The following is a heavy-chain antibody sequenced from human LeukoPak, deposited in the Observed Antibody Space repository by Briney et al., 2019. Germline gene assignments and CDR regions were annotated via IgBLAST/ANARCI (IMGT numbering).Heavy chain of an antibody. CDR2: IYYSGGS. V-gene: IGHV4-59*12. D-gene: IGHD2-15*01. J-gene: IGHJ4*02. Sequence: NPSETLSLTCTVSGGSISSYYWSWIRQPPGKGLEWIGFIYYSGGSNYNPSLKSRVTISVDTSKNQFSLKLSSVTAADTAVYYCASHYCSGGSCPPVAGPFDYWGQGTLVTVSS. CDR3: ASHYCSGGSCPPVAGPFDY. CDR1: GGSISSYY.